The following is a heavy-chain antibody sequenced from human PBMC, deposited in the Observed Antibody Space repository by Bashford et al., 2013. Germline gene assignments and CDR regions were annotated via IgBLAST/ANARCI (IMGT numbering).Heavy chain of an antibody. D-gene: IGHD6-13*01. Sequence: GSLRLSCAASGFTFSDYYMSWIRQAPGKGLEWVSYISSSSSYTNYADSVKGRFTISRDNAKNSLYLQMNSLRAEDTAVYYCARDFGSSSFFRGGMDVWGQGTTVTVSS. CDR1: GFTFSDYY. V-gene: IGHV3-11*05. CDR3: ARDFGSSSFFRGGMDV. J-gene: IGHJ6*02. CDR2: ISSSSSYT.